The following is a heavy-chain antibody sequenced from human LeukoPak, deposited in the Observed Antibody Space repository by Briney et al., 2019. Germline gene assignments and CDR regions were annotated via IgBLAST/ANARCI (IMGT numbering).Heavy chain of an antibody. Sequence: GSLRLSCSASGFTFSRYAMHWVRQAPGKGLEYVSAISSNGGSTYYADSVKGRFTISRDNTRNTLHLQMSSLRVEDTAVYYCVKDSSSGSYFDYWGQGTLVTVSS. CDR1: GFTFSRYA. J-gene: IGHJ4*02. D-gene: IGHD3-10*01. CDR3: VKDSSSGSYFDY. V-gene: IGHV3-64D*06. CDR2: ISSNGGST.